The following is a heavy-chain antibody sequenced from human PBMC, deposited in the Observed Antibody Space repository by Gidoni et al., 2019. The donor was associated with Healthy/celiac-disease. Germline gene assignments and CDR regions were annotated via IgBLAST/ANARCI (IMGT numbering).Heavy chain of an antibody. V-gene: IGHV3-64D*06. Sequence: EVQLVESGGGLVQPGGSLRLSCSASGFTFSSYAMHWVRQAPGKGLEYVSAISSNGGSTYYADSVKGRFTISRDNSKNTLYLQMSSLRAEDTAVYYCVKGPQPFIAAAGTNFDYWGQGTLVTVSS. CDR1: GFTFSSYA. CDR3: VKGPQPFIAAAGTNFDY. J-gene: IGHJ4*02. D-gene: IGHD6-13*01. CDR2: ISSNGGST.